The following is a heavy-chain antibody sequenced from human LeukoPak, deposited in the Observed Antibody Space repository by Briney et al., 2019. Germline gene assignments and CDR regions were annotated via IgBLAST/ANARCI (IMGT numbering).Heavy chain of an antibody. CDR3: AKLGYLHYYDSSGPDY. D-gene: IGHD3-22*01. V-gene: IGHV3-30*02. J-gene: IGHJ4*02. CDR1: GFTFSTYG. CDR2: IRNDGSDK. Sequence: PGGSLRLSCAASGFTFSTYGMHWVRQAPGKGLEWVAFIRNDGSDKYYADSVKGRCTISRDNSKKTLYLQMNSLRAADTAIYYCAKLGYLHYYDSSGPDYWGQGTLVTVSS.